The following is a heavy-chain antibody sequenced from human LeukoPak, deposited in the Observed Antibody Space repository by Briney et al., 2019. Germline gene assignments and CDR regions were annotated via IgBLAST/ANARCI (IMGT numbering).Heavy chain of an antibody. J-gene: IGHJ3*02. D-gene: IGHD6-19*01. V-gene: IGHV3-74*01. Sequence: GGSLRLSCAASGFPFSNNWMHWVRQAPGKGPVWVSRINSDGSSISYADSVKGRFTISRDNAKNTLYLQMNSLRIEDTAVYYCVRSDWFAAFDTWGQGTKVTAAS. CDR1: GFPFSNNW. CDR3: VRSDWFAAFDT. CDR2: INSDGSSI.